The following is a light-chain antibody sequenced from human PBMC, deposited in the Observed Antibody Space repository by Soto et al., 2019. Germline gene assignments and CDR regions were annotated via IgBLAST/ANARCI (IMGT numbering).Light chain of an antibody. CDR1: QSVLSSSNNRNY. V-gene: IGKV4-1*01. CDR2: WAS. J-gene: IGKJ4*01. CDR3: QQYYGNPLT. Sequence: DFVMTQSPDSLAVSLGERATINCRSSQSVLSSSNNRNYLAWFQQKPGQPPNLLISWASTRGSGVPDRFSGRGSGTDFTLTIGSLQAEDGAVYYCQQYYGNPLTFGGGTKGEIK.